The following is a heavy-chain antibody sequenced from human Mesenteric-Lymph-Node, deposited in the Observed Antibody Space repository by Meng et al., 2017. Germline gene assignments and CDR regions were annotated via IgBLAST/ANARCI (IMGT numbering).Heavy chain of an antibody. CDR2: INPNSGST. V-gene: IGHV1-2*06. CDR1: GYTFTGYY. CDR3: ARDRSSLVLIVYAISYLFDI. Sequence: ASVKVSCKASGYTFTGYYMHWVRQAPGQGLEWMGRINPNSGSTNYAQKLQGRVTMTTDTSTSTAYMELRSLRSDDPAVYYCARDRSSLVLIVYAISYLFDIWGQGTMVTVSS. D-gene: IGHD2-8*01. J-gene: IGHJ3*02.